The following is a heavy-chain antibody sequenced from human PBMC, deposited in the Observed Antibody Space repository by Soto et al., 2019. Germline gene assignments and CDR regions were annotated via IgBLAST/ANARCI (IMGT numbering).Heavy chain of an antibody. Sequence: QVQLQESGPGLVKPSQTLSLTCTVSGGSISSGGYYWSWIRQHPGKGLEWIGYIYYSGRTYYKPSLKSRVTISVDTSKNQFSLKLSSVTAADTAVYYCARVTYGDYGMDVWGQGTTVTVSS. CDR1: GGSISSGGYY. J-gene: IGHJ6*02. CDR3: ARVTYGDYGMDV. CDR2: IYYSGRT. V-gene: IGHV4-31*03. D-gene: IGHD4-17*01.